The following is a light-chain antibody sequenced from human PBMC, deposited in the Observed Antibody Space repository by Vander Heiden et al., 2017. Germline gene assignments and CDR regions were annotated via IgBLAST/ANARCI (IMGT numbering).Light chain of an antibody. CDR3: LQHDLYPLT. CDR1: QDNRSN. CDR2: SAS. J-gene: IGKJ1*01. V-gene: IGKV1-17*01. Sequence: IELTQSASALSASVRDRVTITCRASQDNRSNLGGCQQKTGKAPKRLIYSASNLQGGVPSKFSSSRSGAEFTLTNSSLQPEDCAAYYCLQHDLYPLTFGQGTKVEIK.